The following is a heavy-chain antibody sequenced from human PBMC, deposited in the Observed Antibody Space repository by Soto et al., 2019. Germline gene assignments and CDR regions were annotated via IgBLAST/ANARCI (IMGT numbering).Heavy chain of an antibody. CDR3: AKATTNGGWFNPFDS. Sequence: PGGSMRLSCAASGFTFRSFAMRWARQAPGKGLEWVSGLSGSGTSTYYADSVKGRFTISRDNSRDTLFLQMNSLTADDTAVYYCAKATTNGGWFNPFDSWGQGALVTVSS. D-gene: IGHD6-19*01. J-gene: IGHJ4*02. CDR1: GFTFRSFA. V-gene: IGHV3-23*01. CDR2: LSGSGTST.